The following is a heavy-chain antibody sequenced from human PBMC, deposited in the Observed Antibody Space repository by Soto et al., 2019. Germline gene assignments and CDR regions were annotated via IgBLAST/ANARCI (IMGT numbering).Heavy chain of an antibody. Sequence: EVQLVESGGGLVQPGGSLRLSCAASGFTFSSYHMNWARQAPGKGLGWLSYISTTGNTVYYADSVRGRFTISRDNAKNLLFLQMDSLRAADTAEYYCTRAHTSSWHSGDYWGQGTLVTVSS. CDR3: TRAHTSSWHSGDY. V-gene: IGHV3-48*03. CDR2: ISTTGNTV. J-gene: IGHJ4*02. D-gene: IGHD3-10*01. CDR1: GFTFSSYH.